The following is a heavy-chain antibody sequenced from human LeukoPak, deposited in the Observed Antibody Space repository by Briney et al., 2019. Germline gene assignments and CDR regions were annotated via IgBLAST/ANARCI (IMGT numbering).Heavy chain of an antibody. Sequence: GESLKISFKGPGYSFTSYWIGWVRQMPGKGLEWMGIIYPGDSDTRYSPSFQGQVTISADKSISTAYLQWSSLKASDTAMYYCARQVDAYPIVVVPADAFDIWGQGTMVTVSS. V-gene: IGHV5-51*01. J-gene: IGHJ3*02. D-gene: IGHD2-2*01. CDR2: IYPGDSDT. CDR1: GYSFTSYW. CDR3: ARQVDAYPIVVVPADAFDI.